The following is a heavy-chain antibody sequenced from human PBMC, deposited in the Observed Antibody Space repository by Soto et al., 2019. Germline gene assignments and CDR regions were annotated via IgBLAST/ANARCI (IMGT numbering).Heavy chain of an antibody. CDR1: GFIFSNYA. CDR2: IDHSGTTI. Sequence: PGRSLRLSWAASGFIFSNYAMSWARQAPGKGLEWVSYIDHSGTTIYYADSVKGRFTISRDNAKNSLFLQMNSLRAEDTAVYYCARGHIVATILDYWAQGTLVTVSS. D-gene: IGHD5-12*01. CDR3: ARGHIVATILDY. J-gene: IGHJ4*02. V-gene: IGHV3-48*03.